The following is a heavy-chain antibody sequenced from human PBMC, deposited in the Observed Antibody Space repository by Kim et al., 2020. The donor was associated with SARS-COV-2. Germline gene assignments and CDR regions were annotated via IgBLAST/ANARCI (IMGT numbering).Heavy chain of an antibody. CDR3: ARAGSEYDILTGYYNAGGWGLGY. D-gene: IGHD3-9*01. J-gene: IGHJ4*02. CDR2: IIPIFGTA. Sequence: SVKVSCKASGGTFSSYAISWVRQAPGQGLEWMGGIIPIFGTANYAQKFQGRVTITADESTSTAYMELSSLRSEDTAVYDCARAGSEYDILTGYYNAGGWGLGYWGQGTLVTVSS. V-gene: IGHV1-69*13. CDR1: GGTFSSYA.